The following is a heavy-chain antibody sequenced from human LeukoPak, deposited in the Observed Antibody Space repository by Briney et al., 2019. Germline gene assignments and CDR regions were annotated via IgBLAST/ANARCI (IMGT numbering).Heavy chain of an antibody. Sequence: GGSLRLSCAASGFXFSSYALTWVRQAPGKGLEWVSTITVSGGSTYYADSVKGRFTISRDNSKNTLYLQMNSLRAEDTAVYYCAKHSSGPYDYWGQGTLVTVSS. CDR3: AKHSSGPYDY. V-gene: IGHV3-23*01. CDR1: GFXFSSYA. J-gene: IGHJ4*02. CDR2: ITVSGGST. D-gene: IGHD3-22*01.